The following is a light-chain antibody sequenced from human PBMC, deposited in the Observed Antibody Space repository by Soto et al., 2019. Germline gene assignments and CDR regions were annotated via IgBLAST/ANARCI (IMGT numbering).Light chain of an antibody. CDR3: QQRHMWPIT. J-gene: IGKJ5*01. Sequence: LTQSPVTLSLSPGERATRSYRASQSFRGLLAWYQQKPGQAPRLLIYDAYNRATGIPPRFSGSGSGTDFTLTISSLEPEDSAVYYCQQRHMWPITFGQGTRLEIK. CDR1: QSFRGL. CDR2: DAY. V-gene: IGKV3-11*01.